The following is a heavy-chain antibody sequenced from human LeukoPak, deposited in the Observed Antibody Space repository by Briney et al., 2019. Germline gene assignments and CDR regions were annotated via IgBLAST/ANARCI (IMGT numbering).Heavy chain of an antibody. CDR3: ARSSTVTMYGQYYYYMDV. CDR1: GGSFSGYY. J-gene: IGHJ6*03. Sequence: SETLSLTCAVYGGSFSGYYWSWIRQPPGEGLEWIGEINHSGSTNYNPSLKSRVTISVDTSKNQFSLKLSSVTAADTAVYYCARSSTVTMYGQYYYYMDVWGKGTTVTVSS. D-gene: IGHD4-11*01. CDR2: INHSGST. V-gene: IGHV4-34*01.